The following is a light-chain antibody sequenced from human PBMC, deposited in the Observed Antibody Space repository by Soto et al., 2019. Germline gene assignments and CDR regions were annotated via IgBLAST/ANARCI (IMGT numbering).Light chain of an antibody. CDR3: PQYDILPIT. Sequence: DIQMTQSPSPLSASVGDRVTITCRASQTISTYLNWYQQKPGKATKLLIYDASNLEIGVPSRFSGSGSRTHFTFTISSLQTEDIGTYYCPQYDILPITFGRGTRREIK. J-gene: IGKJ5*01. CDR1: QTISTY. V-gene: IGKV1-33*01. CDR2: DAS.